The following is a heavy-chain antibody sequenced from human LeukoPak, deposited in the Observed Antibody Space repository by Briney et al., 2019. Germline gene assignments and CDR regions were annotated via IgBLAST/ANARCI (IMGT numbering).Heavy chain of an antibody. J-gene: IGHJ6*03. V-gene: IGHV3-7*01. Sequence: PGGSLRLSCAASGFTFSSYWMSWVRQAPGKGLEWLANIKQDGSEKYYVDSVKGRFTISRDNAKNSLYLQMNSLRAEDTAVYYCAKASRFGYSYGPREYFYYMDVWGKGTTVTISS. D-gene: IGHD5-18*01. CDR3: AKASRFGYSYGPREYFYYMDV. CDR2: IKQDGSEK. CDR1: GFTFSSYW.